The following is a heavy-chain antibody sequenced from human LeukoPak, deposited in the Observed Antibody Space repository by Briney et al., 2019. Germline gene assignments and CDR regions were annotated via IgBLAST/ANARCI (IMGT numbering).Heavy chain of an antibody. D-gene: IGHD3-10*01. CDR2: ISYTGTT. Sequence: SETLSLTCSVSGGSINSGDYYWTWIRQPPGKGLEWIGYISYTGTTYYKPSLESRASLYRDTSRNEFSLNLNSVTAADTAVYYCARAWGVIRSLDYWGQGILVTVSS. CDR3: ARAWGVIRSLDY. J-gene: IGHJ4*02. V-gene: IGHV4-30-4*01. CDR1: GGSINSGDYY.